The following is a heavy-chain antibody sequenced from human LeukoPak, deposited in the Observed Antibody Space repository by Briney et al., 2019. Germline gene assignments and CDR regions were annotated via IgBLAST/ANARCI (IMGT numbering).Heavy chain of an antibody. Sequence: PXGSLRLSCAASEFTFTNFWMSWVRQAPGKGLEWVANTNRDGSEKYYVDSVKGRVTISRDNAMNFLYLQLNSLRVDDTAVYYCARDSASCRGCAFDIWGQGTVVTVSS. CDR3: ARDSASCRGCAFDI. CDR2: TNRDGSEK. D-gene: IGHD2-2*01. V-gene: IGHV3-7*01. CDR1: EFTFTNFW. J-gene: IGHJ3*02.